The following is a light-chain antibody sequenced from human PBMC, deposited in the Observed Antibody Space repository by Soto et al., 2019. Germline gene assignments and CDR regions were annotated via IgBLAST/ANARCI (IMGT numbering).Light chain of an antibody. Sequence: EIVLTQSPVTLSLSPGERATLSCRASQSVSGYVAWYQQKPGQAPRLLIYDASSRANGIPARFTGSGSGTDFSLTISSLEPEDVAVYYCQQRGTWPTFGQGTRVEI. J-gene: IGKJ1*01. CDR1: QSVSGY. CDR2: DAS. CDR3: QQRGTWPT. V-gene: IGKV3-11*01.